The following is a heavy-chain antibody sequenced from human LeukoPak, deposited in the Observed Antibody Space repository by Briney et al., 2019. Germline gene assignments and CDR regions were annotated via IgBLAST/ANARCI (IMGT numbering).Heavy chain of an antibody. J-gene: IGHJ5*02. CDR1: GFTLSSYD. V-gene: IGHV3-13*01. CDR3: ARGYSSGWYP. D-gene: IGHD6-19*01. Sequence: GGSLRLSCAASGFTLSSYDMHWVRHATGKGLEWVSAIGTAGNTYYPGSVKGRFTISRENAKNSLYLQMNNLRAEDTAVYYCARGYSSGWYPWGQGTLVTVSS. CDR2: IGTAGNT.